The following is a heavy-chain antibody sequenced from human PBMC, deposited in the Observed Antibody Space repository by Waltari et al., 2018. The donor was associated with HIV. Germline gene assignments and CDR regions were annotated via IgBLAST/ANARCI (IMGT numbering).Heavy chain of an antibody. V-gene: IGHV3-30*03. D-gene: IGHD3-16*02. J-gene: IGHJ4*02. CDR1: GFPFRNYG. CDR3: AWASEYVCGSYRHTSVDY. Sequence: VQLVESGGGLVQPGRSLRLSCAASGFPFRNYGMPWVRKAPGKGQKWEGHKSYNGSKKYDADAGFGRFTNSKDNSKNTLYLTINSQRAEDTAMYYCAWASEYVCGSYRHTSVDYWSQGTLVTVSS. CDR2: KSYNGSKK.